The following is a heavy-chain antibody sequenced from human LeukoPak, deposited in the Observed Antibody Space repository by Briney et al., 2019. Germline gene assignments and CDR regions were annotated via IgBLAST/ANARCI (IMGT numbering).Heavy chain of an antibody. CDR2: IYYSGST. J-gene: IGHJ4*02. Sequence: SETLSLTCTVSGGSISSSSYYWGWIRQPPGKGLEWIGSIYYSGSTYYNPSLKSRVTISVDTSKNQFTLTLSSVTAADTAVYYCATIPGYSSSWPIIWGQGTLVTVSS. D-gene: IGHD6-13*01. V-gene: IGHV4-39*01. CDR3: ATIPGYSSSWPII. CDR1: GGSISSSSYY.